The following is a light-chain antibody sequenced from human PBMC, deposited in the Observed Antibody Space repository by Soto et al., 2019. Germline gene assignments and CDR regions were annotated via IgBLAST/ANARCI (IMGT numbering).Light chain of an antibody. J-gene: IGKJ1*01. CDR1: QSVSSSY. V-gene: IGKV3-20*01. CDR3: QQYGSSPLT. Sequence: EIALTQSPGTLSLSPGERATLSCRASQSVSSSYLAWYQQKPGQPPRLLIYGASSRATGIPDRFSGSGSGTDFTLTISRLEPEDFAVYYCQQYGSSPLTFGQGSKVEIK. CDR2: GAS.